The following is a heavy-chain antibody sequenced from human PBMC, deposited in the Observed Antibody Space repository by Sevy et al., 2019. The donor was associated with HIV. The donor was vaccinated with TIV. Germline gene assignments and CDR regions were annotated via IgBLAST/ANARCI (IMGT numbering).Heavy chain of an antibody. CDR3: ARGPPDGSYDYFDY. V-gene: IGHV3-21*06. Sequence: GGSLRLSCATSGFTFNNYNMNWVRQAPGKGLEWVSSVSGSSNYIYYAESVKGRFIISRDNTKNTLYLQINSLRVDDTALYYCARGPPDGSYDYFDYWGQGTLVTVSS. D-gene: IGHD3-10*01. CDR1: GFTFNNYN. J-gene: IGHJ4*02. CDR2: VSGSSNYI.